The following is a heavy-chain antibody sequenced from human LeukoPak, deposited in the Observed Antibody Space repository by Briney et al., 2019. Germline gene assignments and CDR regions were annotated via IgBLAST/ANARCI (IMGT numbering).Heavy chain of an antibody. Sequence: GASVKVSCKASGYTFTSYGISWVRQAPGQGLEWMGWISAYNGNTNYAQKLQGRATMTTDTSTSTAYMELRSLRSDDTAVYYCARVGDSSGYYYHYYYYYMDVWGKGTTVTVSS. J-gene: IGHJ6*03. D-gene: IGHD3-22*01. V-gene: IGHV1-18*01. CDR1: GYTFTSYG. CDR3: ARVGDSSGYYYHYYYYYMDV. CDR2: ISAYNGNT.